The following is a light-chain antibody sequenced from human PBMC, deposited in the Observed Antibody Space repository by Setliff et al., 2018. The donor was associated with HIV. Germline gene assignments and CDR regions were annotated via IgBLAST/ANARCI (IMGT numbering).Light chain of an antibody. J-gene: IGLJ1*01. CDR3: SSYAGSNNYV. Sequence: QSALTQPPSASGSPGQSVTISCTGTSSDVGAYYSVSWYQQHPGKAHKLIIYEVSKRPSGVPDRFSGSESGNTASLTVSGLQTEDEADYYCSSYAGSNNYVFGTGTKV. CDR2: EVS. CDR1: SSDVGAYYS. V-gene: IGLV2-8*01.